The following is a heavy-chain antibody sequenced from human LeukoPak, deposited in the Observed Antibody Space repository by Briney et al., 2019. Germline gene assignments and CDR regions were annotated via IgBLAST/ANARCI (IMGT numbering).Heavy chain of an antibody. D-gene: IGHD7-27*01. Sequence: GGSLRLSCAASGFTFSSYPMHWVRQAPGKGLEYVSAISSNGGSTFYANSVKGRFTISRDNSKNTLSLQMGSLRAEDMAVYYCARALGFYDYWGQGTLVTVSS. J-gene: IGHJ4*02. V-gene: IGHV3-64*01. CDR2: ISSNGGST. CDR3: ARALGFYDY. CDR1: GFTFSSYP.